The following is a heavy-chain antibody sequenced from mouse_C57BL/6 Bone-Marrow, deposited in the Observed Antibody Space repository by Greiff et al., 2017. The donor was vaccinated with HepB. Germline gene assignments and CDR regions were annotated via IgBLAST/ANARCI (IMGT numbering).Heavy chain of an antibody. CDR3: ARYDSSGYGFAY. CDR2: IRNKANGYTT. Sequence: EVKLMESGGGLVQPGGSLSLSCAASGFTFTDYYMSWVRQPPGKALEWLGFIRNKANGYTTEYSASVKGRFTISRDNSQSILYRQMNALRAEDSATYYCARYDSSGYGFAYWGQGTLVTVSA. CDR1: GFTFTDYY. V-gene: IGHV7-3*01. J-gene: IGHJ3*01. D-gene: IGHD3-2*02.